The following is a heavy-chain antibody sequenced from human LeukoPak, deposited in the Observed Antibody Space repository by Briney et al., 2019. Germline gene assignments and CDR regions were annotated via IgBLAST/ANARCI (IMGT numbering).Heavy chain of an antibody. J-gene: IGHJ5*02. CDR2: IIPILGIA. CDR3: ARGMACGGDCYMVDDWFDP. V-gene: IGHV1-69*02. CDR1: GGTFSSYT. D-gene: IGHD2-21*02. Sequence: RASVKVSCKASGGTFSSYTISWVRQAPGQGLEWMGRIIPILGIANYAQKFQGRVTITADKSTSTAYMELSSLRSEDTAVYYCARGMACGGDCYMVDDWFDPWGQGTLVTASS.